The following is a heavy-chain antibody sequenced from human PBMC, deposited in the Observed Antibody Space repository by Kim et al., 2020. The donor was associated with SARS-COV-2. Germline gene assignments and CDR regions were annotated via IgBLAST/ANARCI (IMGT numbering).Heavy chain of an antibody. D-gene: IGHD3-9*01. J-gene: IGHJ5*02. CDR2: ISAYNGNT. V-gene: IGHV1-18*04. Sequence: ASVKVSCKASGYTFTSYGISWVRQAPGQGLEWMGWISAYNGNTNYAQKLQGRVTMTTDTSTSTAYMELRSLRSDDTAVYYCARYYDILTDYNWFDPWGQGTLVTVSS. CDR3: ARYYDILTDYNWFDP. CDR1: GYTFTSYG.